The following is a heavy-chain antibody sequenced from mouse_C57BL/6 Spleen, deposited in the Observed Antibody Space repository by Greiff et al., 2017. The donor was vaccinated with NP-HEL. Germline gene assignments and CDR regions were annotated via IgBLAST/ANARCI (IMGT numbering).Heavy chain of an antibody. J-gene: IGHJ3*01. V-gene: IGHV5-9-1*02. D-gene: IGHD1-1*01. CDR2: ISSGGDYI. Sequence: EVKLVESGEGLVKPGGSLKLSCAASGFTFSSYAMSWVRQTPEKRLEWVAYISSGGDYIYYADTVKGRFTISRDNARNTLYLQMSSLKSEDTAMYYCTRVGYYYGSSSAWFAYWGQGTLVTVSA. CDR3: TRVGYYYGSSSAWFAY. CDR1: GFTFSSYA.